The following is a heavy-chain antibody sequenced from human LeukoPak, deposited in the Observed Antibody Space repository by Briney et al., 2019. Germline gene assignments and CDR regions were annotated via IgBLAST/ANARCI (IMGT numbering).Heavy chain of an antibody. CDR3: ARLGLGYRSSTSCPTRFDY. CDR2: IYYSGST. CDR1: GGSISSYY. Sequence: PSETLSLTCTVSGGSISSYYWSWIRQPPGKGLEWIGYIYYSGSTNYNPSLKSRVTISVDTSKNQFSLKLSSVTAADTAVYYCARLGLGYRSSTSCPTRFDYWGQGTLVTVSS. D-gene: IGHD2-2*01. V-gene: IGHV4-59*01. J-gene: IGHJ4*02.